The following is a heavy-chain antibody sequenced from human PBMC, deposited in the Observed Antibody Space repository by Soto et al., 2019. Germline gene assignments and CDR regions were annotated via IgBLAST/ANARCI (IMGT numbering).Heavy chain of an antibody. D-gene: IGHD1-1*01. CDR2: IYYSGST. Sequence: PSETLSLTCTVSGGSISSYYWSWIRQPPGKGLEWIGYIYYSGSTNYNPSLKSRVTISVDTSKNQFSLKMSSVTAADTAVYYCARDSVSTTHWGQGTLVTVSS. V-gene: IGHV4-59*12. CDR3: ARDSVSTTH. J-gene: IGHJ4*02. CDR1: GGSISSYY.